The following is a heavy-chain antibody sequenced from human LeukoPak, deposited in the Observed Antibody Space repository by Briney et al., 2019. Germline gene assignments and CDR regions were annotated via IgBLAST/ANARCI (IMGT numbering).Heavy chain of an antibody. V-gene: IGHV3-23*01. J-gene: IGHJ4*02. D-gene: IGHD3-9*01. Sequence: GGSLTLSCAASGFRFRRYAMSWVRPSPGKGLKWVSAFSGGGGSTRYADSVKGRFTISKDNSKNTLYLQMNSLRADDTAVYYCAKFFDILTGYFASWGQGTLVTVSS. CDR3: AKFFDILTGYFAS. CDR2: FSGGGGST. CDR1: GFRFRRYA.